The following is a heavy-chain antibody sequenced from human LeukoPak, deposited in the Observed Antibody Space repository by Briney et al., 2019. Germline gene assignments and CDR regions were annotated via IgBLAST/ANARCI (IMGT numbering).Heavy chain of an antibody. CDR3: AREVLRHDY. CDR1: GYTFTSYG. J-gene: IGHJ4*02. CDR2: IDTNTGNP. V-gene: IGHV7-4-1*02. D-gene: IGHD3-10*01. Sequence: ASVKVSCKASGYTFTSYGISWVRQAPGHGLEWMGWIDTNTGNPTYAQGFTGRFVFSLDTSVSTAYLQISSLKAEDTAVYYCAREVLRHDYWGQGTLVTVSS.